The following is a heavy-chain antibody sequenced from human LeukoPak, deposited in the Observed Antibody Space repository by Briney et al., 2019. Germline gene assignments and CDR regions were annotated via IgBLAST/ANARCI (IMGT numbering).Heavy chain of an antibody. V-gene: IGHV1-69*13. CDR2: IIPIFGTA. CDR1: GGTFSSYA. D-gene: IGHD2-2*01. Sequence: SVKVSCKASGGTFSSYAISWVRQAPGQGLEWMGGIIPIFGTANYAQKFQGRVTITADESTSTAYMGLSSLRSEDTAVYYCARSHTSWSSYYYYYYYMDVWGKGTTVTVSS. CDR3: ARSHTSWSSYYYYYYYMDV. J-gene: IGHJ6*03.